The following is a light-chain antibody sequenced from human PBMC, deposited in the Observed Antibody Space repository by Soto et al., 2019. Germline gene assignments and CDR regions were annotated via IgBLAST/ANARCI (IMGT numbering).Light chain of an antibody. CDR2: DAS. CDR1: QSVSSY. Sequence: EIVLTQSPVARSLSQVERATLSFRASQSVSSYLAWYQQKPGQAPRLLIYDASNRATGIPDRFSGSGSGTDFTLTISRLEPEDSAVYYCQQYGSSPTWKCGQGTKVDIK. V-gene: IGKV3-20*01. CDR3: QQYGSSPTWK. J-gene: IGKJ1*01.